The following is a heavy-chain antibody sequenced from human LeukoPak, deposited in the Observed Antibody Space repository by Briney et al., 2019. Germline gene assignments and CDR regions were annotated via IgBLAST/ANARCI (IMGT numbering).Heavy chain of an antibody. CDR2: IYSGGSDT. J-gene: IGHJ4*02. Sequence: GESLKISCQGSGYSLTTYWIGWVRQMPGKGLEGRGIIYSGGSDTRYSPSFQGQVTISADKSITTAYLQWSSLKASDTAMYYCARFWAPDGYNSDSWGQGTLVTVSS. V-gene: IGHV5-51*01. D-gene: IGHD5-24*01. CDR1: GYSLTTYW. CDR3: ARFWAPDGYNSDS.